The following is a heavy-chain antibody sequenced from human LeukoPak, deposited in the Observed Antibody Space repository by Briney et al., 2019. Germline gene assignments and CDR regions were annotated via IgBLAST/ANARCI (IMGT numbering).Heavy chain of an antibody. J-gene: IGHJ4*02. D-gene: IGHD3-10*01. CDR2: IYTSGITNYNT. Sequence: PSETLSLTCTVSGGSFSSYYWSWIRLPAGKGLEWIGRIYTSGITNYNTNYNPSLSSRVTMSVDTSKNQFSVKLNSATAADTAVYFCARAIWYGSGTTAFDYWGPGTLVTVSS. CDR3: ARAIWYGSGTTAFDY. CDR1: GGSFSSYY. V-gene: IGHV4-4*07.